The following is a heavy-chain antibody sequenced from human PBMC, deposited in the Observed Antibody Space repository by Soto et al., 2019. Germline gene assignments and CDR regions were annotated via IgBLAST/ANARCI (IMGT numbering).Heavy chain of an antibody. D-gene: IGHD5-12*01. J-gene: IGHJ5*02. Sequence: QVHLQQWGAGLLKPSETLSLTCAVYGESFIGYYWTWIRQPPGKGLEWIGEINQRGYTNYNPSLKSRVIISIVTSKNQFSLKLTSVTAADTSVYYCARTDIVTTYWFDPWGRGTLVTVSS. CDR1: GESFIGYY. CDR3: ARTDIVTTYWFDP. CDR2: INQRGYT. V-gene: IGHV4-34*02.